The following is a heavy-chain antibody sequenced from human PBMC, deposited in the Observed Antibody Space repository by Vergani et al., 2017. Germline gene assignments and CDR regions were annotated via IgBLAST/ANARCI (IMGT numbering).Heavy chain of an antibody. V-gene: IGHV3-30*03. CDR1: GFTSSSYG. D-gene: IGHD1-1*01. CDR3: ATKSCGTPGCQIGYFRE. Sequence: QVHLVESGGGVVQPGRSLRLSCVVSGFTSSSYGMHWVRQAPGKGLEWVAVISYDGTQKYYADSVKGRFTISRDNSKSTLYLQMNSLRTEDTAVYYCATKSCGTPGCQIGYFREWGQGTLVTVS. J-gene: IGHJ1*01. CDR2: ISYDGTQK.